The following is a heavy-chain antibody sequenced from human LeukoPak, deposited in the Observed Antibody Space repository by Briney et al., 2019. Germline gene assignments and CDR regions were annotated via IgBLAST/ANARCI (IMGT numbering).Heavy chain of an antibody. Sequence: GASVQVSCKASGHTFTSYGNIGLRQALGQGLEGMGWISDCNGNTNYEEKLQGRSTMTTDTSTSTAYIELRSLRSDDTAVYYCARGLNPSCAVTRRFDYWGQGTLVTVSS. D-gene: IGHD4-17*01. CDR1: GHTFTSYG. J-gene: IGHJ4*02. CDR2: ISDCNGNT. CDR3: ARGLNPSCAVTRRFDY. V-gene: IGHV1-18*01.